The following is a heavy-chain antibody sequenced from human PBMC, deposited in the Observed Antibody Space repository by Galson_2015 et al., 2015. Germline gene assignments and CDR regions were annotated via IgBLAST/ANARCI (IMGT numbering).Heavy chain of an antibody. D-gene: IGHD1-7*01. Sequence: SLRLSCAASGFTFISFEMNWVRQAPEKGLEWVSYISSNGRTIYYTDSVKGRFTISRDNAKNSLFLQMNSLRAEDTAIYYCARGRTYHDYWGQGTQVTVSS. V-gene: IGHV3-48*03. CDR3: ARGRTYHDY. J-gene: IGHJ4*02. CDR1: GFTFISFE. CDR2: ISSNGRTI.